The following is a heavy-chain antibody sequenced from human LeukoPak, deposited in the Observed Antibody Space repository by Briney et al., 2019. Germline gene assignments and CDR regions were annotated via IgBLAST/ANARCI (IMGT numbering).Heavy chain of an antibody. J-gene: IGHJ4*02. V-gene: IGHV3-66*01. CDR1: GFTVSSSY. CDR2: IYSAGST. CDR3: ARKTLRFGDYDY. Sequence: GGSLRLSCAASGFTVSSSYMSWVRQAPGKGLEWVSLIYSAGSTYYADSVKGRFTISRDNSKNTLYLQMNSLRAEDTAVYYCARKTLRFGDYDYWGQGTLVTVSS. D-gene: IGHD5/OR15-5a*01.